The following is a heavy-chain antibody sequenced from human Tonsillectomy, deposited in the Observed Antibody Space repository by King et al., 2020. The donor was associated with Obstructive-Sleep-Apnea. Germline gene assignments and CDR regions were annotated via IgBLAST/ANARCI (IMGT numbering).Heavy chain of an antibody. CDR3: ARPRQEMATSGAFDI. J-gene: IGHJ3*02. CDR1: GYIFTNYW. D-gene: IGHD5-24*01. CDR2: ISPGDYNT. Sequence: QLVQSGAEVKKPGESLKISCKGSGYIFTNYWIGWVSQMPGKGLEWMGIISPGDYNTRYSPSFQVQVTISADKSINTAYLQWSSLRASDTAMYYCARPRQEMATSGAFDIWGQGTMVTVYS. V-gene: IGHV5-51*01.